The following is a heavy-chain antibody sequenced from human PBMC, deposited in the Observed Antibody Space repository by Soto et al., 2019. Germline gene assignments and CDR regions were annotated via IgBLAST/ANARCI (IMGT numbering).Heavy chain of an antibody. CDR2: IYYSGTT. J-gene: IGHJ5*02. CDR3: ARASYYYDRSGAYNWFDP. Sequence: SETLSLTCAVSGYSLSSSNWWGWIRQPPGKGLEWIGYIYYSGTTYYNPSLKSRVTISVDTSKNQFSLKLSSVTAADTAVYYCARASYYYDRSGAYNWFDPWGQGTLVTVSS. V-gene: IGHV4-28*03. CDR1: GYSLSSSNW. D-gene: IGHD3-22*01.